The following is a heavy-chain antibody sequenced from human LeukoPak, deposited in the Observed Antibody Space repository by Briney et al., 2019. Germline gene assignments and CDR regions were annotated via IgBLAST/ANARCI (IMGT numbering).Heavy chain of an antibody. CDR3: AKVVNYYYGMDV. D-gene: IGHD2-21*01. V-gene: IGHV3-9*01. CDR1: GFTFDDYA. J-gene: IGHJ6*02. Sequence: GGSLRLSCAASGFTFDDYAMHWVRQAPGKGLEWVSGISWNSGSIGYADSVKGRFTISRDNAKNSPYLQMNSLRTEDTALYYCAKVVNYYYGMDVWGQGTTVTVSS. CDR2: ISWNSGSI.